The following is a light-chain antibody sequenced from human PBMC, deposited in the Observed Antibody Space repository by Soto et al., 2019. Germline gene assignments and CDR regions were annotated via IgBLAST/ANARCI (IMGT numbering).Light chain of an antibody. CDR2: GAS. V-gene: IGKV3-20*01. Sequence: EIVLTQSPGTLSLSPGERATLSCRASQSVSSHLAWYQQRPGQAPRLLIYGASSRATGIPDRFSGSGSGTAVTHSSSRLEPEDFALYYCHQYGNSPPLTFGGGTKMEIK. J-gene: IGKJ4*01. CDR3: HQYGNSPPLT. CDR1: QSVSSH.